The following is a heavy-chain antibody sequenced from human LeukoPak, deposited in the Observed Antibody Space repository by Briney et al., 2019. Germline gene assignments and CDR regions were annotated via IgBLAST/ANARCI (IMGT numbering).Heavy chain of an antibody. CDR1: GGTFSSYA. J-gene: IGHJ5*02. CDR2: IIPIFGTA. V-gene: IGHV1-69*13. CDR3: ARGYCSGGSCYSGYWFDP. D-gene: IGHD2-15*01. Sequence: SVKVSCKASGGTFSSYAISWVRQAPGQGLEWMGGIIPIFGTADYAQKFQGRVTITADESTSTAYMELSSLRSEDTAVYYCARGYCSGGSCYSGYWFDPWGQGTLVTVSS.